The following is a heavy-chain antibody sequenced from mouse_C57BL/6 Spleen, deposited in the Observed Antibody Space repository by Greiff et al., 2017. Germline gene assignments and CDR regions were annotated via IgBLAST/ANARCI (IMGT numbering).Heavy chain of an antibody. CDR3: ARGEAYSNYGHCDV. Sequence: EVQLQESGPGLVKPSQSLSLTCSVTGYSITSGYYWNWIRQFPGNKLEWMGYISYDGSNNYNPSLKNRISITRETSKIQFFLKLNSVTTEDTATYYCARGEAYSNYGHCDVWGTGTTVTVSS. CDR2: ISYDGSN. CDR1: GYSITSGYY. V-gene: IGHV3-6*01. D-gene: IGHD2-5*01. J-gene: IGHJ1*03.